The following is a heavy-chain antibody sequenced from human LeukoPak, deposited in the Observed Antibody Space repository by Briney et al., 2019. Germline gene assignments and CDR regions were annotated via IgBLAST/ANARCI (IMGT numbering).Heavy chain of an antibody. D-gene: IGHD6-19*01. CDR1: GFTFSSYW. CDR3: ARVRGPYSSGWHYFDY. CDR2: IKQDGSEK. V-gene: IGHV3-7*03. J-gene: IGHJ4*02. Sequence: GGSLRLSCAVSGFTFSSYWMSWVRQAPGKGLEWVANIKQDGSEKYYVDSVKGRFTISRDNAKNSLYLQMNSLRAEDTAVYYCARVRGPYSSGWHYFDYWGQGTLVTVSS.